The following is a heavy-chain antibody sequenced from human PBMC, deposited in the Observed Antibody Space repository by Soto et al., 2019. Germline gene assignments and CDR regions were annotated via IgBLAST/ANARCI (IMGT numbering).Heavy chain of an antibody. Sequence: KFQGRVTITRDTSASTAYMELSSLRSEDTAVYYCARDPGSSWPNYYGMDVWGQGTTVTVSS. CDR3: ARDPGSSWPNYYGMDV. J-gene: IGHJ6*02. D-gene: IGHD6-13*01. V-gene: IGHV1-3*01.